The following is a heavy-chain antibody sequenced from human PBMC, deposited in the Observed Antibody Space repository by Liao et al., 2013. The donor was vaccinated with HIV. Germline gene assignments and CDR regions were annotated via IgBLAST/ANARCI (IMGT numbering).Heavy chain of an antibody. CDR1: GGSINSGNYY. CDR3: ARGYDFWSGYFRFDY. V-gene: IGHV4-61*02. D-gene: IGHD3-3*01. CDR2: VHNSGIT. Sequence: QVQLQESGPGLVKPSQTLSLTCTVSGGSINSGNYYWSWVRQPAGKGLESIGRVHNSGITTYNPSLKSRVTISVDRSKNQFSLKLSSVTAADTAVYYCARGYDFWSGYFRFDYWGQGTLVTVSS. J-gene: IGHJ4*02.